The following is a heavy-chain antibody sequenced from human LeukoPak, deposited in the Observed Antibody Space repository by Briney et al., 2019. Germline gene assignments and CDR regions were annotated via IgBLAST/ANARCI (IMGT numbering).Heavy chain of an antibody. CDR3: ARGRPRYKGAFDI. J-gene: IGHJ3*02. CDR1: GGSFSGYY. V-gene: IGHV4-34*01. D-gene: IGHD3-9*01. Sequence: SETLSLTCAVYGGSFSGYYWSWIRQPPGKGLEWIGEINHSGSTNYNPSLKSRVTISVDTSKNQFSLKLSSVTAADTAVYYCARGRPRYKGAFDIWGQGTMVTVSS. CDR2: INHSGST.